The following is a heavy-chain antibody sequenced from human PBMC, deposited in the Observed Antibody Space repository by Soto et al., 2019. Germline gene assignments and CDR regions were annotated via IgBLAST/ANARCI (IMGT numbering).Heavy chain of an antibody. CDR1: GGTFSSYA. J-gene: IGHJ6*02. CDR2: IIPIFGTA. D-gene: IGHD4-17*01. Sequence: SVKVSCKASGGTFSSYAISWVRQAPGQGLEWMGGIIPIFGTANYAQKFQGRVTITADKSTSTAYMELSSLRSEDTAVYYCAGGTKTTVTPSYYYYGMDVWCQGTTVTVSS. CDR3: AGGTKTTVTPSYYYYGMDV. V-gene: IGHV1-69*06.